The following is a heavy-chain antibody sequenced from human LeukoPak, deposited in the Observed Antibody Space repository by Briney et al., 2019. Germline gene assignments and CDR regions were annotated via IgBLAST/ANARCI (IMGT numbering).Heavy chain of an antibody. Sequence: PGGSLRLSCAASGFTFTNYWMHWVRQAPGEGLVWVSRINSDGSVTRYADSVKGRFTISRDNAKNTVFLQMNSLRTEDTAAYYCARDRGALDYWGQGTLVTVSS. V-gene: IGHV3-74*01. CDR2: INSDGSVT. J-gene: IGHJ4*02. CDR1: GFTFTNYW. CDR3: ARDRGALDY. D-gene: IGHD1-26*01.